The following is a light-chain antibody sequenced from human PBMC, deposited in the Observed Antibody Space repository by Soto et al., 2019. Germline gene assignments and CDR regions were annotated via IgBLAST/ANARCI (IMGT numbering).Light chain of an antibody. V-gene: IGKV1-5*03. CDR2: RAS. Sequence: DIQMTQSPSTLSPSVSYRFTIAGRVSQSISYWLAWYQQKPGKVPEPLIYRASSLESGVPSRFSGSGSGTEFTLTISSLQPDDFVSYYCQQHNSYPWTFGQGTKVDIK. CDR3: QQHNSYPWT. J-gene: IGKJ1*01. CDR1: QSISYW.